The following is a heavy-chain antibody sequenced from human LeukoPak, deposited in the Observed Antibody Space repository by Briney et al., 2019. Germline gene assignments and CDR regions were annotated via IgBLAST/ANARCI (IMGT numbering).Heavy chain of an antibody. V-gene: IGHV4-31*03. CDR2: IYYSGSA. J-gene: IGHJ4*02. Sequence: SQTLSLTCTVSGGSISSGGYYWSWIRQHPGKGLEWIGYIYYSGSAYYNPSLKSRVTISVDASKNQFSLKLSSVTAADTAVYYCARASRSAIVGATIGGFDYWGQGTLVTVSS. CDR1: GGSISSGGYY. CDR3: ARASRSAIVGATIGGFDY. D-gene: IGHD1-26*01.